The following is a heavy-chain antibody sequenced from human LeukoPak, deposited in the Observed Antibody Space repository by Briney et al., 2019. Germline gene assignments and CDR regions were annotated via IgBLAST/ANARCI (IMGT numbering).Heavy chain of an antibody. V-gene: IGHV3-23*01. CDR3: AKEEVPNDF. D-gene: IGHD1-1*01. J-gene: IGHJ4*02. CDR1: GFTFSTSA. Sequence: GGSLRLSCAASGFTFSTSAMSWVRQAPGKGLEWVSGISRSGEITYYEDSVRGGFTISKDISKNTLYLQMDSLRAEDTAIYYCAKEEVPNDFWGQGTLVTVSS. CDR2: ISRSGEIT.